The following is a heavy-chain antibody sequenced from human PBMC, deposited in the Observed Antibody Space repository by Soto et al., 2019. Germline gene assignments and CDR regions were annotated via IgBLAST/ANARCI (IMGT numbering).Heavy chain of an antibody. CDR1: GFTFDDYA. CDR2: ISWNSGSI. V-gene: IGHV3-9*01. Sequence: GGSLRLSCAASGFTFDDYAMHWVRQAPGKGLEWVSGISWNSGSIGYADSVKGRFTISRDNAKNSLYLQMNSLRAEDTALYYCAKAYCSGGSCHFDYWGQGTLVTVSS. D-gene: IGHD2-15*01. J-gene: IGHJ4*02. CDR3: AKAYCSGGSCHFDY.